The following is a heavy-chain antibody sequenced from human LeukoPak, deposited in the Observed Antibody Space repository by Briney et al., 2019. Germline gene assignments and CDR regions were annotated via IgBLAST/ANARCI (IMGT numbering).Heavy chain of an antibody. CDR3: ARDFSDFDRFPGY. Sequence: ASVKVSCKASGYTFTSYAMHWVRQAPGQRLEWMGWINAGNGNTKYSQKFQGRVTITRDTSASTAYMELSSLRSEDTAVYYCARDFSDFDRFPGYWGQGTLVTVSS. D-gene: IGHD3-9*01. CDR1: GYTFTSYA. J-gene: IGHJ4*02. CDR2: INAGNGNT. V-gene: IGHV1-3*01.